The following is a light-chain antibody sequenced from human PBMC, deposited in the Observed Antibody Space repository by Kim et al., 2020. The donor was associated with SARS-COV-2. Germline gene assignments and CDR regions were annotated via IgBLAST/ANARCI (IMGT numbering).Light chain of an antibody. J-gene: IGKJ1*01. Sequence: EPVLTQSPDPLSLSPGERATLSCRASQSVSSSYLAWYQQKPGQAPRLLIYGASTRATGVPDRFSGSGSGTDFTLTISRLEPEDFAVYYCQQYDNSRRFGQGTKVDIK. CDR1: QSVSSSY. V-gene: IGKV3-20*01. CDR2: GAS. CDR3: QQYDNSRR.